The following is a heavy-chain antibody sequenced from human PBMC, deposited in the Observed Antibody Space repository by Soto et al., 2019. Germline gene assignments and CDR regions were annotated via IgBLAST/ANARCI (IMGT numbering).Heavy chain of an antibody. Sequence: PSETLSLTCTVSGGSISSYYWSWIRQPPGKGLEWIGYIYYSGSTNYNPSLKSRVTISVDTSKNQFSLKLSSVTAADTAVYYWARDYRRYYGMDVWGQGTTVTVSS. CDR3: ARDYRRYYGMDV. CDR1: GGSISSYY. CDR2: IYYSGST. V-gene: IGHV4-59*01. J-gene: IGHJ6*02. D-gene: IGHD3-16*02.